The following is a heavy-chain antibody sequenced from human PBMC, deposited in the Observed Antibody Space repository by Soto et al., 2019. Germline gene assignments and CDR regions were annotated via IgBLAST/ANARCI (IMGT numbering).Heavy chain of an antibody. CDR2: IHSDSSSR. D-gene: IGHD3-22*01. Sequence: EVQLLESGGGLVQPGESLRLSCAASGFSFSSYALTWVRQAPGRGLEWVSTIHSDSSSRFYAGSVKGRFTISRDNSKNTLFLQMDSLRAEDTALYYCARGGYYDSSGYEGFDYWGQGTLVTVSS. J-gene: IGHJ4*02. V-gene: IGHV3-23*05. CDR3: ARGGYYDSSGYEGFDY. CDR1: GFSFSSYA.